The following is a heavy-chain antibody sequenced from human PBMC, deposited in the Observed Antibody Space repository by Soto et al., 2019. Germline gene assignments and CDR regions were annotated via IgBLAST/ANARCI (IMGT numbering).Heavy chain of an antibody. V-gene: IGHV1-18*01. CDR3: ARDWRIAVAGTIGGDWFDP. J-gene: IGHJ5*02. D-gene: IGHD6-19*01. CDR1: GYTFTSYG. Sequence: ASVKVSCKASGYTFTSYGISWVRQAPGQGLEWMGWISAYNGNTNYAHKLQGRVTMTTDTSASTAYMELRSLRSDDTAVYYCARDWRIAVAGTIGGDWFDPWGQGTLVTVSS. CDR2: ISAYNGNT.